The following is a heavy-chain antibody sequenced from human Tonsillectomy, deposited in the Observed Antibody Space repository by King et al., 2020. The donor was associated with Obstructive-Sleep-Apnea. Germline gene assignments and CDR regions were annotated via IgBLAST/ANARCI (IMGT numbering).Heavy chain of an antibody. V-gene: IGHV3-64D*09. CDR1: GFTFSSYA. CDR2: ISSNGGST. D-gene: IGHD6-13*01. CDR3: VKDPAKGYSSSMKMGQQLVPFDY. Sequence: QLVQSGGGLVQPGGSLRLSCSASGFTFSSYAMHWVRQAPGKGLEYVSAISSNGGSTYYADSVKGRFTISRDNSKNTLYLQMSRLRAEDTAVYYCVKDPAKGYSSSMKMGQQLVPFDYWGQGTLVTVSS. J-gene: IGHJ4*02.